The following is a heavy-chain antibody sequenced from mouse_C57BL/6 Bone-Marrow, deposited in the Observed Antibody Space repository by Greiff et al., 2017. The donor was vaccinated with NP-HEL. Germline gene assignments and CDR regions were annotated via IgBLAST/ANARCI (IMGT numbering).Heavy chain of an antibody. CDR1: EYEFPSHD. V-gene: IGHV5-2*01. J-gene: IGHJ3*01. Sequence: EVNLVESGGGLVQPGESLKLSCESNEYEFPSHDMSWVRKTPEKRLELVAAINSDGGSTYYPDTMERRFIISRDNTKKTLYLQMSSLRSEDTALYYCARASSGYRRTWFAYWGQGTLVTVSA. CDR3: ARASSGYRRTWFAY. D-gene: IGHD3-2*02. CDR2: INSDGGST.